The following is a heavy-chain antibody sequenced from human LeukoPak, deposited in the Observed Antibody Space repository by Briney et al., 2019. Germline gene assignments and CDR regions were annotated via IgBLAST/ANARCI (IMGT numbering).Heavy chain of an antibody. CDR2: ISGSGGST. CDR3: AKGIVPAAISNSDY. CDR1: GFTFSSYG. J-gene: IGHJ4*02. Sequence: QPGGSLRLSCAASGFTFSSYGMNWVRQAPGKGLEWVSAISGSGGSTYYADSVKGRFTISRDNSKNTLSLQMNSLRAEDTAIYYCAKGIVPAAISNSDYWGQGTLVTVSS. D-gene: IGHD2-2*01. V-gene: IGHV3-23*01.